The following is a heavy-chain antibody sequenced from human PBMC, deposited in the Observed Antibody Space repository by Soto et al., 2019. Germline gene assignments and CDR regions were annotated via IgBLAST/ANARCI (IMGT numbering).Heavy chain of an antibody. Sequence: QLQLQESGPGLVKPSETLSLTCTVSGGSISSSSYYWGWIRQPPGKGLEWIGSIYYSGSTYYNPSLKSRVTIAVDTSKNQFSLKLSSVTAADTAVYYCAMQGLPELDRYYYYGMDVWGQGTTVTVSS. CDR3: AMQGLPELDRYYYYGMDV. CDR2: IYYSGST. CDR1: GGSISSSSYY. D-gene: IGHD1-1*01. J-gene: IGHJ6*02. V-gene: IGHV4-39*01.